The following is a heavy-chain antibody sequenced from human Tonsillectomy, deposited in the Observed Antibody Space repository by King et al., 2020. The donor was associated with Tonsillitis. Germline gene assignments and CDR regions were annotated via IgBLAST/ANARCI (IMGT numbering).Heavy chain of an antibody. CDR3: ARLQGDIVVVPAAPDY. D-gene: IGHD2-2*01. J-gene: IGHJ4*02. CDR2: VHSSGST. V-gene: IGHV4-39*01. CDR1: GGSISISYY. Sequence: QLHESGPGLVKPPETLSLMCTVSGGSISISYYWGWIRQPPGKGLEWIGTVHSSGSTYYNPSLKSRVTVSVDTSKSQFSLKLRSVTAADTAVYYCARLQGDIVVVPAAPDYWGQGTLVTVSS.